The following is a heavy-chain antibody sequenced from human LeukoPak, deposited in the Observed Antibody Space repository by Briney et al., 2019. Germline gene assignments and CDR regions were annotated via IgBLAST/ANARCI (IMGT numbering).Heavy chain of an antibody. CDR3: AREFGSYYYFDY. CDR1: GYTFTSYA. D-gene: IGHD1-26*01. CDR2: INAGNGNT. V-gene: IGHV1-3*01. Sequence: ASVKVSCKASGYTFTSYAMHWVRQAPGQRLEWMGWINAGNGNTKYSQKFQGRVTITRDTSASTAYMELSSLRSEDTAVYYCAREFGSYYYFDYWGQGNLVTVSS. J-gene: IGHJ4*02.